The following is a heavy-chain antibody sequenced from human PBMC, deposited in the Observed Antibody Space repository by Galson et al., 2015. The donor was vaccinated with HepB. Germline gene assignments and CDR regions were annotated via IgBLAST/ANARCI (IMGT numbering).Heavy chain of an antibody. D-gene: IGHD6-6*01. Sequence: SLRLSCAASGFTFSSYAMSWVRQAPGKGLEWVSAISGSGGSTYYADSVKGRFTISRDNSKNTLYLQMNSLRAEDTAVYYCAKVSSSSPLRVYYYYGMDVWGQGTTVTVSS. CDR1: GFTFSSYA. CDR2: ISGSGGST. V-gene: IGHV3-23*01. J-gene: IGHJ6*02. CDR3: AKVSSSSPLRVYYYYGMDV.